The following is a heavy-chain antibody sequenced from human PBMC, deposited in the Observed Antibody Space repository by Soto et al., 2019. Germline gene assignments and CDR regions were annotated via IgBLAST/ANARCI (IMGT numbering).Heavy chain of an antibody. J-gene: IGHJ5*02. D-gene: IGHD6-13*01. CDR1: GGSISSSSYY. CDR2: IYYSGST. Sequence: SETLSLTCTVSGGSISSSSYYWGWIRQPPGKGLEWIGSIYYSGSTYYNPSLKSRVAISVDTSKNQFSLKLSSVTAADTAVYYCARGRGYSSSWHYNWFDPWGQGTLVTVSS. CDR3: ARGRGYSSSWHYNWFDP. V-gene: IGHV4-39*01.